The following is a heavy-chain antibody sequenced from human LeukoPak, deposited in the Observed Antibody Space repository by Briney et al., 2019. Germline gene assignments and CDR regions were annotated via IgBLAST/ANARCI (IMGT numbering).Heavy chain of an antibody. Sequence: SETLSLTCTVSGGSITSNHYYWGWIRQPPGKGLEWIGSISYGGSTHYNPSLKSRVTMSVDTSKNQSSLKLRSVTATDTAVYHCATSPGADYGGDHWFDPWGQGTLVTVSS. V-gene: IGHV4-39*01. CDR3: ATSPGADYGGDHWFDP. CDR1: GGSITSNHYY. CDR2: ISYGGST. D-gene: IGHD4-23*01. J-gene: IGHJ5*02.